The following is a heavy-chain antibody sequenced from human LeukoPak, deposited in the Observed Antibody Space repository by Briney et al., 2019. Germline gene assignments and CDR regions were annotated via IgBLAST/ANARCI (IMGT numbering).Heavy chain of an antibody. CDR3: ARLWFGEYFDY. V-gene: IGHV3-66*01. J-gene: IGHJ4*02. CDR1: GFTVSSNY. Sequence: QAGGSLRLSCAASGFTVSSNYMSWVREAPGKGLEWVSVIYSGGSTYYAHSVKGRFTISRDNSKNTLYLQMNSLRAEDTAVYYCARLWFGEYFDYWGQGTLVTVSS. D-gene: IGHD3-10*01. CDR2: IYSGGST.